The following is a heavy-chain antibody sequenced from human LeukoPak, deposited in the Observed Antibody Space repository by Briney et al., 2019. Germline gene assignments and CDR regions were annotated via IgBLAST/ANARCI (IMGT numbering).Heavy chain of an antibody. Sequence: PGGSLRLSCAASGFTFSTYSLNWVRQAPGKGLEWVSVIYSGGSTYYADSVKGRFTISRDNSKNTLYLQMNSLRAEDTAVYYCARDQEKDSSGYFDYWGQGTLVTVSS. J-gene: IGHJ4*02. CDR3: ARDQEKDSSGYFDY. CDR1: GFTFSTYS. CDR2: IYSGGST. V-gene: IGHV3-53*01. D-gene: IGHD3-22*01.